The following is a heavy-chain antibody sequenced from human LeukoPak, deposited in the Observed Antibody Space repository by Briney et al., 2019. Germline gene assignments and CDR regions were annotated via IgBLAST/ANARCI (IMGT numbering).Heavy chain of an antibody. CDR2: INHSGST. CDR1: GGSFSGYY. D-gene: IGHD5-18*01. CDR3: ARSARYGNGYYYYYYYMDV. V-gene: IGHV4-34*01. Sequence: SETLSLTCAVYGGSFSGYYWSWIRQPPGKGLEWIGEINHSGSTNYNPSLKSRVTISVDTSKNQFSLKLSSVTAADTAVYYCARSARYGNGYYYYYYYMDVWGKGTRSPSP. J-gene: IGHJ6*03.